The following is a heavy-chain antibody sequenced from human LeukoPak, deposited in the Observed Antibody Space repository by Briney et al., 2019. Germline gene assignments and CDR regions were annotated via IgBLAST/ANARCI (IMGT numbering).Heavy chain of an antibody. CDR3: ARVLGVQLVRNSPLDY. Sequence: GGSLRLSCAASGFTFSSYAMHWVRQAPGKGLEWVAVISYDGSNKYYADSVKGRFTISRDNSKNTLYLQMNSLRAEDTAVYYCARVLGVQLVRNSPLDYWGQGTLVTVSS. J-gene: IGHJ4*02. V-gene: IGHV3-30*04. CDR1: GFTFSSYA. D-gene: IGHD6-13*01. CDR2: ISYDGSNK.